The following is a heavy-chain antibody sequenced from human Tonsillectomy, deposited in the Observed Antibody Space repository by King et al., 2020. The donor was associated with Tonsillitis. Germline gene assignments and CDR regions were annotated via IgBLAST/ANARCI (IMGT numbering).Heavy chain of an antibody. CDR2: INHSGTT. CDR3: ARVVDTSMVIASGDF. J-gene: IGHJ4*02. D-gene: IGHD5-18*01. CDR1: GSFLSSGYY. V-gene: IGHV4-38-2*02. Sequence: VQLQESGPGLVKPSETLSPPPRPPGSFLSSGYYWGWLRQPPGKGLEWIGSINHSGTTYYNPSLKSRVTISVDTSKNQFSLKLSSVTAADTAVYYCARVVDTSMVIASGDFWGQGTLVTVSS.